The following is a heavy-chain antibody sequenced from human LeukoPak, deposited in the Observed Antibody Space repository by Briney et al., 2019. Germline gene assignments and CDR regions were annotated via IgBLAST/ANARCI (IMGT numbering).Heavy chain of an antibody. CDR2: IYYSGST. J-gene: IGHJ5*02. CDR3: ARTGTILEGGPPYH. CDR1: GGFISSSSYY. V-gene: IGHV4-39*01. D-gene: IGHD3-3*01. Sequence: PSETLSLTCTVSGGFISSSSYYWGWIRQPPGKGLEWIGSIYYSGSTYYNPSLKSRVTISVDTSKNQFSLKLSSVTAADTAVYYCARTGTILEGGPPYHWGQGTLVTVSS.